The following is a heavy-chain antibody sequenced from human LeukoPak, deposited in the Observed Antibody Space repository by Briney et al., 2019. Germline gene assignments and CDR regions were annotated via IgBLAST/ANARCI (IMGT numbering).Heavy chain of an antibody. Sequence: GGSLRLSCAASGFTFSNSAMSWVRQAPGKGLEWVSTLSDSATYTYYADSVKGRFTISRDNSKNTLYLQMNSLRAEDTAVYYCAKERGDYVGEAFDIWSQGTMVTVSS. CDR1: GFTFSNSA. CDR3: AKERGDYVGEAFDI. J-gene: IGHJ3*02. CDR2: LSDSATYT. V-gene: IGHV3-23*01. D-gene: IGHD4-17*01.